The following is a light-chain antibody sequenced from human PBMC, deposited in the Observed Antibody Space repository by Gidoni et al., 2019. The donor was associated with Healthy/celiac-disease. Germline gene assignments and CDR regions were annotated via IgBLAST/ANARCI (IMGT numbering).Light chain of an antibody. CDR2: DAS. CDR1: QSVSSY. CDR3: QQRSNWPVT. V-gene: IGKV3-11*01. Sequence: EIVLTQSQATLSLSPGERATLSCRASQSVSSYLAWYQQKPGQAPRLLIYDASNRATGIPARFSGSGSGTDFTLTISSLEPEDFAVYYCQQRSNWPVTFXQXTKLEIK. J-gene: IGKJ2*01.